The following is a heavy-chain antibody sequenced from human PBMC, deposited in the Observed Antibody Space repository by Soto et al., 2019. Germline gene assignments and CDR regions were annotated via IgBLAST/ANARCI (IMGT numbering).Heavy chain of an antibody. CDR3: ARVWAAAGTDAFDI. J-gene: IGHJ3*02. D-gene: IGHD6-13*01. V-gene: IGHV3-21*01. Sequence: PGGSLRLSCEASGFSFDSFNMNWVRQVPGKGLEWFASISSTGGYSYIADSVKGRFTISRDNSKNTLYLQMNSLRAEDAAVYYCARVWAAAGTDAFDIWGQGTMVTVSS. CDR1: GFSFDSFN. CDR2: ISSTGGYS.